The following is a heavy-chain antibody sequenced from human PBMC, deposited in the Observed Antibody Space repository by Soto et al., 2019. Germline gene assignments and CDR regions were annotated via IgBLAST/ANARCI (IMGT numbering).Heavy chain of an antibody. CDR3: ARDSSGWYDY. J-gene: IGHJ4*02. Sequence: ASVKVSCKASGYTFTSYAMHWVRQAPGQGLEWMGWISAYNGNTNYAQKLQGRVTMTTDTSTSTAYMELRSLRSDDTAVYYCARDSSGWYDYWGQGTLVTVSS. CDR1: GYTFTSYA. D-gene: IGHD6-19*01. V-gene: IGHV1-18*01. CDR2: ISAYNGNT.